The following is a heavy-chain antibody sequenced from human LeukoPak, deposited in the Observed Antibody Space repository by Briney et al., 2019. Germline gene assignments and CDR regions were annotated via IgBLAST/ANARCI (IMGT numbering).Heavy chain of an antibody. J-gene: IGHJ4*02. V-gene: IGHV1-69*04. CDR2: IIPILGIA. CDR3: ARERILTGYDY. Sequence: ASVKVSCKASGGTFSSYAISWVRQAPGQGLEWMGRIIPILGIANYAQKFQGRVTITADKSTSTAYMELSSLRSEDTAVYYCARERILTGYDYWGQGTLVTVPS. D-gene: IGHD3-9*01. CDR1: GGTFSSYA.